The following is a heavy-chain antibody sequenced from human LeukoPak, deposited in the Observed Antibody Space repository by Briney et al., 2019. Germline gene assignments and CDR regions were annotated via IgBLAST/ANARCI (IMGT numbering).Heavy chain of an antibody. V-gene: IGHV3-30*02. CDR2: ILYDGSKK. D-gene: IGHD3-9*01. Sequence: GGSLRLSCAASAFTFGNYNMHWARQTPGKGLQWVAAILYDGSKKYYADSVKGRFSVYRDNSNYTLYLQMNSLKTEDTAVYSCANFDGDSQAFHIWGQGTMVTVSS. CDR1: AFTFGNYN. CDR3: ANFDGDSQAFHI. J-gene: IGHJ3*02.